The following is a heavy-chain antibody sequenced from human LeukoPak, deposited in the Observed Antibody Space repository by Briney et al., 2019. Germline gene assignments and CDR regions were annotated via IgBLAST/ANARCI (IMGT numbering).Heavy chain of an antibody. V-gene: IGHV1-46*01. D-gene: IGHD1-26*01. J-gene: IGHJ4*02. CDR2: INPSDGST. Sequence: ASVKVSCKASGYTFTSYYVHGVGQAPGQGLDWMGIINPSDGSTNYAQKFQGRVIITRDMSTSTVYMYLNSLTVKYTHLYYCPRGEISGSYYEGNFDYWGQGTVVSVS. CDR3: PRGEISGSYYEGNFDY. CDR1: GYTFTSYY.